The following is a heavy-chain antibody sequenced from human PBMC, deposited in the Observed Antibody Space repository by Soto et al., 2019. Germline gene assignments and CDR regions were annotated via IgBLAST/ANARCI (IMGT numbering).Heavy chain of an antibody. Sequence: QLQLQESGPGLVKPSETLSLTCTVSGGSISSSSYYWGWIRQPPGKGLEWIGSIYYSGSTYYNPSLKSRVTISVDTSKNQFSLKLSSVTAADTAVYYCARQGGVITGTTDGWFDPWGQGTLVTVSS. CDR1: GGSISSSSYY. J-gene: IGHJ5*02. CDR3: ARQGGVITGTTDGWFDP. CDR2: IYYSGST. D-gene: IGHD1-7*01. V-gene: IGHV4-39*01.